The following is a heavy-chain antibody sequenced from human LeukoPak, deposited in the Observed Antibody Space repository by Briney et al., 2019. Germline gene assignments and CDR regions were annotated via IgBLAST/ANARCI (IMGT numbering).Heavy chain of an antibody. CDR1: GFTFSSYW. V-gene: IGHV3-74*01. CDR3: ARVAGGDYDYVWGSYRSEIDY. D-gene: IGHD3-16*02. J-gene: IGHJ4*02. CDR2: INSDGSST. Sequence: PGGFLRLSCAASGFTFSSYWMHWVRQAPGKGLVWVSRINSDGSSTSYADSVKGRFTISRDNAKNTLYLQMNSLRAEDTAVYYCARVAGGDYDYVWGSYRSEIDYWGQGTLVTVSS.